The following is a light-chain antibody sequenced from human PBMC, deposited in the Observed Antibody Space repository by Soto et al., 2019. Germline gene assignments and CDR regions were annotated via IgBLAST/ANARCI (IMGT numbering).Light chain of an antibody. CDR3: LQAYTFPRT. Sequence: DIQMTQSPSSVSASVGDRFTTTCRASRNIGDRLAWFRHKPGKAPQLLIQTASTLVRETPSRFSGSGSGTDFLLTINNVQPEDFATYYCLQAYTFPRTFGQGTKVDI. J-gene: IGKJ1*01. CDR1: RNIGDR. V-gene: IGKV1-12*01. CDR2: TAS.